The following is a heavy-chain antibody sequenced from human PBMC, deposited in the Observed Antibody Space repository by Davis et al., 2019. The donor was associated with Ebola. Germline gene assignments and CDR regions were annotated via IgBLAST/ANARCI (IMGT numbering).Heavy chain of an antibody. J-gene: IGHJ5*02. D-gene: IGHD2-2*01. CDR1: GGSISSYY. V-gene: IGHV4-59*01. CDR2: IYYSGST. Sequence: SETLSLTCTASGGSISSYYWSWIRQPPGKGLEWIGYIYYSGSTNYNPSLKSRVTISVDTSKNQFSLKLSSVTAADTAVYYCARNQGFYCSSTSCYFGGTRFDPWGQGTLVTVSS. CDR3: ARNQGFYCSSTSCYFGGTRFDP.